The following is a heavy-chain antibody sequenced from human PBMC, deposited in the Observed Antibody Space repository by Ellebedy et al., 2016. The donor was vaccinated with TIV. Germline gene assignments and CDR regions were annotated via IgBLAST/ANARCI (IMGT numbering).Heavy chain of an antibody. J-gene: IGHJ3*02. CDR2: IIPIFGTA. D-gene: IGHD3-22*01. V-gene: IGHV1-69*13. Sequence: ASVKVSCKASGGTFSSYAISWVRQAPGQGLEWMGGIIPIFGTANYAQKFQGRVTITADESTSTAYMELRSLRSDDTAVYYCARDAYYYDSSGVRGAFDIWGQGTMVTVSS. CDR3: ARDAYYYDSSGVRGAFDI. CDR1: GGTFSSYA.